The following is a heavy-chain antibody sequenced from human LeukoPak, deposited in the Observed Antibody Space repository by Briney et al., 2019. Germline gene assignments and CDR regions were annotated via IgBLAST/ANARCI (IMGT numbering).Heavy chain of an antibody. CDR3: ARWRWLQSEFDY. D-gene: IGHD5-24*01. V-gene: IGHV3-21*01. J-gene: IGHJ4*02. CDR1: GFTFSSYS. CDR2: ISSSSSYI. Sequence: GGSLRLSCAASGFTFSSYSMNWVRQAPGKGLEWVSSISSSSSYIYYADSVKGRFTVSRDNAKNSVYLQMNSLRVEDTAVYYCARWRWLQSEFDYWGQGTLVTVSS.